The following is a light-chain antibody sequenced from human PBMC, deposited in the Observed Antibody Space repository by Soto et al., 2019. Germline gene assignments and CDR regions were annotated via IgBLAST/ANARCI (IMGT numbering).Light chain of an antibody. CDR1: QDIRND. J-gene: IGKJ1*01. CDR2: AAS. Sequence: AIQMTQSPSSLSASVGDRVTITCRASQDIRNDLGWYQQKPGKTPKLLIFAASSLQSGVPSRFSGSGSGTDFTLTISSLQPEDCATYYCLQDFNYPWTFGQGTKVEIE. CDR3: LQDFNYPWT. V-gene: IGKV1-6*01.